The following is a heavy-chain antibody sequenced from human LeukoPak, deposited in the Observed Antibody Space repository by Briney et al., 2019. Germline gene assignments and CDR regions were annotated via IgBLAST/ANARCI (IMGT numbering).Heavy chain of an antibody. CDR1: GFTFSSYG. V-gene: IGHV3-30*18. D-gene: IGHD3-22*01. CDR3: AKEGPDYYDSSGYDYYYGMDV. Sequence: PGGSLRLSCAASGFTFSSYGMHWVRQAPGKGLEWVAVISYDGGNKYYADSVKGRFTISRDNSKNTLYLRMNGLRAEDTAVYYCAKEGPDYYDSSGYDYYYGMDVWGQGTTVTVSS. CDR2: ISYDGGNK. J-gene: IGHJ6*02.